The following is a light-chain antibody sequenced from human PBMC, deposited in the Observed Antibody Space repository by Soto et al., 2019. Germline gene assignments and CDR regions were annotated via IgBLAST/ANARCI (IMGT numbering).Light chain of an antibody. Sequence: QSVLTQPPSVSGAPGQWVTISCTGSDSNIGAGYDVHWYLQVPGTAPKLLIYGNSNRPSGVPDRFSGSKSGTSASLAITGLQTEDEADYYCQSYDSSLSAWVFGGGTKLPS. CDR2: GNS. V-gene: IGLV1-40*01. J-gene: IGLJ3*02. CDR3: QSYDSSLSAWV. CDR1: DSNIGAGYD.